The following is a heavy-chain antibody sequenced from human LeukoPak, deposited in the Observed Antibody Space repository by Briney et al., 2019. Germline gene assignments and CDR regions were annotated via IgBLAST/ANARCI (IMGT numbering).Heavy chain of an antibody. CDR2: ISYDGSNK. CDR1: GFTFSSYA. V-gene: IGHV3-30-3*01. Sequence: GRSLRLSCAASGFTFSSYAMHWVRQAPGKGLEWVAVISYDGSNKYYADSVKGRFTISRDNAKNSLYLQMNSLRAEDTAVYYCARTPLITIFGVDNDYWGQGTLVTVSS. CDR3: ARTPLITIFGVDNDY. J-gene: IGHJ4*02. D-gene: IGHD3-3*01.